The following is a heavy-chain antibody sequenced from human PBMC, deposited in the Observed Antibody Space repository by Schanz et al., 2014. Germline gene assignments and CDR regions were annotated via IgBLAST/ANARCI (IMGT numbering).Heavy chain of an antibody. Sequence: EVHLVESGGGLVKRGGSLRLSCSASGFSFSSYSMNWVRQAPGKGLEWVSSISSSGSYIHYADSVKGRFTISRDNSKNTLYLQMNSLRADDTAVYFCARAHGNNWYGKGLDYWGQGTQVTVSS. V-gene: IGHV3-21*01. CDR3: ARAHGNNWYGKGLDY. CDR1: GFSFSSYS. D-gene: IGHD1-1*01. CDR2: ISSSGSYI. J-gene: IGHJ4*02.